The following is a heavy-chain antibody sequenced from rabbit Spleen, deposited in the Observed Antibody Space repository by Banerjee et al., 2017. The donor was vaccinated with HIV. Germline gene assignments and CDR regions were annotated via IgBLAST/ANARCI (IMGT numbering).Heavy chain of an antibody. CDR2: IYTGNGKT. Sequence: QSLEESGGDLVKPGASLTLTCKASGFDLSSGYDMCWVRQAPGKGLEWIGCIYTGNGKTYYASWAKGRFTISKSSSTTVTLQMTSLTAADTATYFCARDNGSGDYIDVYFDLWGPGTLVTVS. CDR3: ARDNGSGDYIDVYFDL. V-gene: IGHV1S40*01. J-gene: IGHJ4*01. CDR1: GFDLSSGYD. D-gene: IGHD1-1*01.